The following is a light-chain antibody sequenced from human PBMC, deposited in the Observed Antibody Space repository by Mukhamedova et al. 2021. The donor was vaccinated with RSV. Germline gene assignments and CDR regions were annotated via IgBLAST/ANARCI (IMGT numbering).Light chain of an antibody. V-gene: IGLV2-14*01. CDR2: EVS. J-gene: IGLJ3*02. Sequence: SITISCTGTSSDVGSHNYVSWYQQHPGKAPKLMISEVSNRPSGVSDRFSGSTSGNTASLTISGLQTEDEADYYCSSFTSSSTWV. CDR3: SSFTSSSTWV. CDR1: SSDVGSHNY.